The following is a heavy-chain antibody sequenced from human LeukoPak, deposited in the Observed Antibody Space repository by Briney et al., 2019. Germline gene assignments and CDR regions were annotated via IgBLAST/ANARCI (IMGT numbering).Heavy chain of an antibody. V-gene: IGHV3-33*01. CDR3: ARHLNYYLDY. CDR2: IRYDGSNK. D-gene: IGHD3-10*01. CDR1: GFTFSSYG. Sequence: SCKASGFTFSSYGMHWVRQAPGKGLEWVAFIRYDGSNKYYADSVKGRFTISRDNSKNTLYLQMNSLRAEDTAVYYCARHLNYYLDYWGQGTLVTVSS. J-gene: IGHJ4*02.